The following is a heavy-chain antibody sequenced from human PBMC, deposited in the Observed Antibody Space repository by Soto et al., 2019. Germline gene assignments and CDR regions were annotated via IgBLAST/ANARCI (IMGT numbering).Heavy chain of an antibody. CDR3: ARGKSYCGSGRAICDYYSLDV. CDR1: GGTFSSYA. J-gene: IGHJ6*02. CDR2: IIPVFGVA. Sequence: SVKVYCKSSGGTFSSYAVSWGLQAPGQGLEWMGGIIPVFGVATYAQKFQGRVNITADKSTNTAFMELSSLRSDDTAVFFCARGKSYCGSGRAICDYYSLDVWGQGTTVTV. D-gene: IGHD3-10*01. V-gene: IGHV1-69*10.